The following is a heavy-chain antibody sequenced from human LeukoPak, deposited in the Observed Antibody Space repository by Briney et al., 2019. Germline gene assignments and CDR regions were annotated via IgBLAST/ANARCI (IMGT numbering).Heavy chain of an antibody. CDR3: ARSPPGIAVAGTLGSFDP. CDR2: IYHSGST. J-gene: IGHJ5*02. Sequence: SETLSLTCAVSGYSISSGYYWGWIRQPPGKGLEWIGSIYHSGSTYYNPSLKSRVTISVDTSKNQFSLKLSSVTAADTAAYYCARSPPGIAVAGTLGSFDPWGQGTLVTVSS. CDR1: GYSISSGYY. D-gene: IGHD6-13*01. V-gene: IGHV4-38-2*01.